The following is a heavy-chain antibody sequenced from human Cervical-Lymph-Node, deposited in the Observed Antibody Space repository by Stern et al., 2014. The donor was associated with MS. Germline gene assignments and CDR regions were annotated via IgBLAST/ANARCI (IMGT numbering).Heavy chain of an antibody. V-gene: IGHV3-53*01. Sequence: VQLVESGGGLIQPGGSLRLSCAVSGYSVSTNYMSWIRQAPGQGLEWVAVIYSGGSTYHADSVRGLFTISRDNARNTLSLQMDSLRAEDTAVYYCARDYYDSRGYSHWGQGTLVTVSS. CDR2: IYSGGST. CDR3: ARDYYDSRGYSH. J-gene: IGHJ4*02. CDR1: GYSVSTNY. D-gene: IGHD3-22*01.